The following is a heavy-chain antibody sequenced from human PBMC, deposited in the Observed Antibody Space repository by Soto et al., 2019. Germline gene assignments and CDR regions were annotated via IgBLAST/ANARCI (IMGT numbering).Heavy chain of an antibody. CDR2: IYYSGST. Sequence: NPSETLPLTCTVSGGSISSGGYYWSWIRQHPGKGLEWIGYIYYSGSTYYNPSLKSRVTISVDTSKNQFSLKLSSVTAADTAVYYCARSSRHYDFWSGPPGYWGQGTLVTVSS. J-gene: IGHJ4*02. D-gene: IGHD3-3*01. CDR1: GGSISSGGYY. CDR3: ARSSRHYDFWSGPPGY. V-gene: IGHV4-31*03.